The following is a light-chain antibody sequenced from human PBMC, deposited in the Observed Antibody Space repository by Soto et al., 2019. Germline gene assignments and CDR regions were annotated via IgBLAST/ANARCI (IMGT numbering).Light chain of an antibody. CDR1: QSVSSY. CDR3: QQRSNWPLT. Sequence: EILLTQSPATLSLSPGEIATLYFSASQSVSSYLAFYQQKPGQAPRLLIYDASNRATGIPAMFSGSGSVTHFTLTISSLEPEDFAVYYCQQRSNWPLTFGGGTKVDIK. V-gene: IGKV3-11*01. CDR2: DAS. J-gene: IGKJ4*01.